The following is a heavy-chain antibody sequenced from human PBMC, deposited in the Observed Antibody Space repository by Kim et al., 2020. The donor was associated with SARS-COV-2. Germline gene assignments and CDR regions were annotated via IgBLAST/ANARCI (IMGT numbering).Heavy chain of an antibody. CDR2: VFYAGGT. D-gene: IGHD3-16*01. CDR3: ARKHFRGGDVDS. Sequence: SETLSLTCTVSGDSLSPSYWTWVRQPPGKGLEWIASVFYAGGTNYNPSLKSRVSISVDTSNNQFSLKLTYVTAADTAFYFCARKHFRGGDVDSWGHGALV. CDR1: GDSLSPSY. V-gene: IGHV4-59*08. J-gene: IGHJ5*01.